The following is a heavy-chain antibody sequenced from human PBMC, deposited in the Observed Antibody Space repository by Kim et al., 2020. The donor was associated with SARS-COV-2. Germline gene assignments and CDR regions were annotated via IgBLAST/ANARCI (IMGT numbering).Heavy chain of an antibody. CDR2: ISGDGGST. J-gene: IGHJ4*02. D-gene: IGHD6-19*01. CDR3: AKGLSSGWYGVVDY. V-gene: IGHV3-43*02. Sequence: GGSLRLSCAASGFTFDDYAMHWVRQPPGKGLEWVSLISGDGGSTYYADSVKGRFTISRDNSKNSLYLQMNSLRTEDTALYYCAKGLSSGWYGVVDYWGQGTLVTVSS. CDR1: GFTFDDYA.